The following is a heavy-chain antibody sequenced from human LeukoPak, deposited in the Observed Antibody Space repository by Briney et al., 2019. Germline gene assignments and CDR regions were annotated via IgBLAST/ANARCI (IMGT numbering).Heavy chain of an antibody. Sequence: GGSLRLSCAASGFTFSSYAMSWVRQAPGKGLEWVSAISGSSSTIYYADSVKGRFTISRDNAKNSLYLQMNSLRAEDTAVYYCASWARAAPRQYYYYGMDVWGQGTTVTVSS. V-gene: IGHV3-48*01. D-gene: IGHD2-15*01. CDR1: GFTFSSYA. CDR3: ASWARAAPRQYYYYGMDV. CDR2: ISGSSSTI. J-gene: IGHJ6*02.